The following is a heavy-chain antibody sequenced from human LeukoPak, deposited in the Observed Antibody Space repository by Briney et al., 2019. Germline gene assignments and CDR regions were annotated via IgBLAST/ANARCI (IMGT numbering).Heavy chain of an antibody. CDR1: GFTFSSFG. V-gene: IGHV3-23*01. J-gene: IGHJ4*02. Sequence: GGSLRLSCVASGFTFSSFGMNWVRQAPGKGLEWVAFISGSGGSTFYADSVKGRFTISRDNSKNTLYLQMKRLRAEDTAVYYCACPGSSGWYRVDYWGQGTLVTVSS. CDR2: ISGSGGST. D-gene: IGHD6-19*01. CDR3: ACPGSSGWYRVDY.